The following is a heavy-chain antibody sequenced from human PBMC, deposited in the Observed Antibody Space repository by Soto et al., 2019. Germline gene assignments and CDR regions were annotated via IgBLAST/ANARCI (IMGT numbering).Heavy chain of an antibody. CDR2: INAGNGNT. V-gene: IGHV1-3*01. D-gene: IGHD6-6*01. CDR3: ARVYSEYSSSFFDY. Sequence: GASVKVSCKASGYTFTRYTMHWVRQAPGQRLEWMGWINAGNGNTKYSQKFQGRVTITRDTSASTAYMELSSPRSEDTAVYYCARVYSEYSSSFFDYWGQGTLVTVSS. CDR1: GYTFTRYT. J-gene: IGHJ4*02.